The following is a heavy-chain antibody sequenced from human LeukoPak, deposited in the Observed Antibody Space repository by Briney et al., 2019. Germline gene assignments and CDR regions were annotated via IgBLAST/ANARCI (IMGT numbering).Heavy chain of an antibody. CDR3: ARASETAMITL. CDR1: GVSVSSGTYY. V-gene: IGHV4-61*02. Sequence: SQTLSLTCTVSGVSVSSGTYYWSWIRQSAGKGLEWIGRVHSTGRSNYSPSLESRVSISVDTSKNQVSLKVTSVTAADTAIYYCARASETAMITLWGQGTLVTVSS. J-gene: IGHJ4*02. D-gene: IGHD5-18*01. CDR2: VHSTGRS.